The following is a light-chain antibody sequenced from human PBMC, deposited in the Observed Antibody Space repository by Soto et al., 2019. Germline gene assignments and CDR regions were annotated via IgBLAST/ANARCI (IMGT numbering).Light chain of an antibody. CDR2: LNSDGSH. J-gene: IGLJ1*01. V-gene: IGLV4-69*01. Sequence: QPVLTQSPSASASLGASVKLTCTLSSGHSSYAIAWHQQQPEKGPRYLMKLNSDGSHSKGDGIPDRFSGCSSGAERYLTISSLQSEDEADYYCQTWGTGIHYVFGTGTKVTVL. CDR3: QTWGTGIHYV. CDR1: SGHSSYA.